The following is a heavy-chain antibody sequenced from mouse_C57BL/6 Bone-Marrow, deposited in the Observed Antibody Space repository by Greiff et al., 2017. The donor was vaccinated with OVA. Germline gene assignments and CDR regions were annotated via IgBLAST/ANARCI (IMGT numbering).Heavy chain of an antibody. CDR3: ARALLRGYFDV. V-gene: IGHV5-17*01. D-gene: IGHD1-1*01. Sequence: EVKLMESGGGLVKPGGSLKLSCAASGFTFSDYGMHWVRQAPEKGLEWVAYISSGSSTIYYADTVKGRFTISRDNAKNTLFLQMTSLRSEDTAMYYCARALLRGYFDVWGTGTTVTVSS. CDR2: ISSGSSTI. CDR1: GFTFSDYG. J-gene: IGHJ1*03.